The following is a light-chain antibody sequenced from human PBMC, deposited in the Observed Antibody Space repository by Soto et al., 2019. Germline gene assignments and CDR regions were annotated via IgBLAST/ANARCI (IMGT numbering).Light chain of an antibody. CDR2: DAY. Sequence: EVVLTQSPDTLSLSPGERATLSCRASQSFRGLLAWYQQKPGQAPRLLIYDAYNMATGIPPRFSGSGSGTDFTLTISSLEPEDSAVYYCQQRHMWPITFGQGTRLEIK. CDR3: QQRHMWPIT. V-gene: IGKV3-11*01. CDR1: QSFRGL. J-gene: IGKJ5*01.